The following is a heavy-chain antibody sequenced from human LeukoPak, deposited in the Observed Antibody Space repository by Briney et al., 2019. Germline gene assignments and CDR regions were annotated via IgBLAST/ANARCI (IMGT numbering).Heavy chain of an antibody. J-gene: IGHJ4*02. Sequence: ASVKLSCKASGYIFTGYYIHWVRQAPGQGLEWMGWINPNSGGPNYAQKFQGRVTMTADASVTTAFLELTWLTSDDTAVYYCARDTARSPIVIVPHDVSNYYFDHWGQGTLVTVSS. D-gene: IGHD2/OR15-2a*01. CDR3: ARDTARSPIVIVPHDVSNYYFDH. CDR2: INPNSGGP. CDR1: GYIFTGYY. V-gene: IGHV1-2*02.